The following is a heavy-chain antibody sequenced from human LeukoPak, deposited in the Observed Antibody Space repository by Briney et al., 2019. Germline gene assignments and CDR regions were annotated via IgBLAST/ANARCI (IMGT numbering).Heavy chain of an antibody. CDR1: GGTFSSYA. V-gene: IGHV1-69*13. CDR2: IIPIFGTA. CDR3: ARRYCSSTSCYTSLFDY. Sequence: SVKVSCKASGGTFSSYAISWVRQAPGQGLEWMGGIIPIFGTANYAQKFQGRVTITADESTSTAYMELSSLRSEDTAVYYCARRYCSSTSCYTSLFDYWGQGTLVTVSS. J-gene: IGHJ4*02. D-gene: IGHD2-2*02.